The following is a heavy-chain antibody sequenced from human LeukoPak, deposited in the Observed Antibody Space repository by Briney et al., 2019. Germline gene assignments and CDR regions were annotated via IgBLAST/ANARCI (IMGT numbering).Heavy chain of an antibody. Sequence: GGSLRLSCAASGFIFSNYEMHWVRQAPGKGLEWVSYISSSGTTIYYAGSVRGRFTISRDNAKNSVYLHMNSLKDEDTAVYYCARGALDFDYWGQGTLVTVSS. V-gene: IGHV3-48*03. CDR2: ISSSGTTI. CDR3: ARGALDFDY. J-gene: IGHJ4*02. CDR1: GFIFSNYE.